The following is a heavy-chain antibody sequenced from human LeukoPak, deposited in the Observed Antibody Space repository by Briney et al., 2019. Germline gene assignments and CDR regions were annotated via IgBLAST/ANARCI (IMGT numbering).Heavy chain of an antibody. V-gene: IGHV3-30*18. CDR1: EFTFSSHG. J-gene: IGHJ6*02. D-gene: IGHD2-15*01. Sequence: GGSLRLSCVASEFTFSSHGMHWVRQAPGKGLEWVAVISYDTRSDYHVDSVKGRFTISRDNSKNILYLQMNSLRPEDTALYYCAKDLGSAITSALVLDVWGQGTTVIVSS. CDR3: AKDLGSAITSALVLDV. CDR2: ISYDTRSD.